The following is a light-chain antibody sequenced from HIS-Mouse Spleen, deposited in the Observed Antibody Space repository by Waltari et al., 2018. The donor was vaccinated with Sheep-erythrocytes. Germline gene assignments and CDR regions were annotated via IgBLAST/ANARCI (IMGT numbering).Light chain of an antibody. Sequence: DIQMTQFPSSLSASVGDRVTITCRASQSISSYLNWYQQKPGKAPKLLIYAASSLQSGVPSRFSGSGSGTDFTLTIGSLQPEDFATYYCQQSYSTPPTFGGGTK. J-gene: IGKJ4*01. CDR2: AAS. V-gene: IGKV1-39*01. CDR1: QSISSY. CDR3: QQSYSTPPT.